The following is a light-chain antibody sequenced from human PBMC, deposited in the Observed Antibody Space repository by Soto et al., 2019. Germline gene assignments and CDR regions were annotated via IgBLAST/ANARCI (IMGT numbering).Light chain of an antibody. CDR1: QSVSSSY. CDR3: QQYGISPIT. V-gene: IGKV3-20*01. Sequence: VSAQTPCTLCLYPRERATLSCRASQSVSSSYLAWYQQKPGQAPRLLIYGASSRATGIPDRFSGSGSGTDFTLTISRLEPEDFAVYYCQQYGISPITFGQGTRLEIK. J-gene: IGKJ5*01. CDR2: GAS.